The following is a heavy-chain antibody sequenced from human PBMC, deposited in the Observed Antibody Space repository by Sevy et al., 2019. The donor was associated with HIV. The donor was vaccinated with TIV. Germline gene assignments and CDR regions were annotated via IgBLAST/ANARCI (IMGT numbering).Heavy chain of an antibody. Sequence: GGSLRLSCEASGFTFSNYEMNWVRQAPGKGLEWVSYISSSGNTIYYADSVKGRLTISRDNAKNSLYLQMNSLRVEDTAVYYCANGDAYYDKGIDPWGQGTLVTVSS. CDR2: ISSSGNTI. CDR3: ANGDAYYDKGIDP. CDR1: GFTFSNYE. D-gene: IGHD3-22*01. V-gene: IGHV3-48*03. J-gene: IGHJ5*02.